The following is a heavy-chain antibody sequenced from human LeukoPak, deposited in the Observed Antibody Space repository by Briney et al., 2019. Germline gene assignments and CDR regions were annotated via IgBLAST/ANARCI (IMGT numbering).Heavy chain of an antibody. CDR3: ARVRGYNYYFDY. J-gene: IGHJ4*02. CDR2: IYYTGST. CDR1: GGSLSTYY. Sequence: SETLSLTCTVSGGSLSTYYWSWIRQPPGKGLEWMGYIYYTGSTNYNPSLKSRVTMSVDTSKSQFSLKLNSVTAADTAVYYCARVRGYNYYFDYWGQGTLVTVSS. D-gene: IGHD5-24*01. V-gene: IGHV4-59*01.